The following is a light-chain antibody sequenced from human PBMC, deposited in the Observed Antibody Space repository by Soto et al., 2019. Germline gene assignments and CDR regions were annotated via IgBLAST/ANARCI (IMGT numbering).Light chain of an antibody. CDR1: SIHSTYA. CDR3: QTWGTGADWV. J-gene: IGLJ3*02. CDR2: LNSDGTL. Sequence: QAVVTQSPSASASLGASVKLTCTLKSIHSTYAISWHQHQPEKGPRYLMKLNSDGTLTKGDGVPDRFSGSSSGTERYLTISSLQSEDEADYYCQTWGTGADWVFGGGTKLTVL. V-gene: IGLV4-69*01.